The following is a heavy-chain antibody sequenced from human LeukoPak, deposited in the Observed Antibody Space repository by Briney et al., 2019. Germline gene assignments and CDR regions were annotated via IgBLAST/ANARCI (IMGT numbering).Heavy chain of an antibody. J-gene: IGHJ4*02. D-gene: IGHD3-3*01. CDR3: ARDSSGYYFGGEFDY. CDR1: GGSISGYF. Sequence: SETLSLTCTVSGGSISGYFWSWIRQPPGKGLEWIGYIYYSGSTNYNPSLKSRVTISVDTSKNQFSLKLSSVTAADTAVYYCARDSSGYYFGGEFDYWGQGTLVTVSS. V-gene: IGHV4-59*01. CDR2: IYYSGST.